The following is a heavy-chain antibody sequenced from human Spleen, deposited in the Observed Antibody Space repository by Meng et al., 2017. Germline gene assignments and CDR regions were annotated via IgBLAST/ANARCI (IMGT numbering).Heavy chain of an antibody. V-gene: IGHV4-4*02. CDR2: IYDGGST. J-gene: IGHJ4*02. CDR3: ARVGSSSWFVAD. Sequence: VPLHASGPSGVKPSGTLSLTFGVSCGSRRSSNWWSWVRQSPGKGLEWIGEIYDGGSTNYNPSLKSRVTISVDKSKNQFSLKLSSVTAADTAVYYCARVGSSSWFVADWGQGTLVTVSS. CDR1: CGSRRSSNW. D-gene: IGHD6-13*01.